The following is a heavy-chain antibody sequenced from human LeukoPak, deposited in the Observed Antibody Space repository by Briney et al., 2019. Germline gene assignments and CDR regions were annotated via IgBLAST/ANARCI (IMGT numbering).Heavy chain of an antibody. D-gene: IGHD2-15*01. Sequence: SETLSLTCAVYGGSFSGYYWSWIRQPPGKGLEWIGEINHSGSTNYNPSLKSRVTISVDTSKNQFSLKPSSVTAADTAVYYCARARHLGYCSGGSCYEFDYWGQGTLVTVSS. CDR3: ARARHLGYCSGGSCYEFDY. J-gene: IGHJ4*02. CDR2: INHSGST. V-gene: IGHV4-34*01. CDR1: GGSFSGYY.